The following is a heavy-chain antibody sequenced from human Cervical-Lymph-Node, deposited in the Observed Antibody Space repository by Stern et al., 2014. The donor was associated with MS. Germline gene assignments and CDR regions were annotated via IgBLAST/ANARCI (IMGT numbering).Heavy chain of an antibody. V-gene: IGHV1-2*02. CDR1: GYTFTGYS. J-gene: IGHJ5*02. CDR3: TKDGDKWFDP. Sequence: QVQLGQSGAEVKKPGASVKVSCKASGYTFTGYSMHWVRQAPGQGLEWMGWINPNNGGTNYAQKFQGRVTMTRDTSISTAYMELSRLRSDDTAVYYCTKDGDKWFDPWGQGTLVTVSS. CDR2: INPNNGGT.